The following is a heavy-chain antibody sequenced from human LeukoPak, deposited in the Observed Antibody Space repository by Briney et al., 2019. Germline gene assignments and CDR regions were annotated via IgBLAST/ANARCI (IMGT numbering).Heavy chain of an antibody. J-gene: IGHJ4*02. Sequence: GGPLRLSCAASGFTFSSYEMNWVRQAPGKGLEWVSYISSSSSTIYYADSVKGRFTISRDNAKNSLYLQMNSLRAEDTAVYYCARADCGGDCYFVDDYWGQGTLVTVSS. CDR3: ARADCGGDCYFVDDY. D-gene: IGHD2-21*02. CDR1: GFTFSSYE. V-gene: IGHV3-48*01. CDR2: ISSSSSTI.